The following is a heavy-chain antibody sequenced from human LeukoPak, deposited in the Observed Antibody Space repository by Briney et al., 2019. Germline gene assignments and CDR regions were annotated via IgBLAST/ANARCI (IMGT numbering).Heavy chain of an antibody. CDR3: ARRSPMITFGGVIPRGGNWFDP. CDR1: GGSFSGYY. CDR2: INHSGST. D-gene: IGHD3-16*02. V-gene: IGHV4-34*01. Sequence: SETLSLTCAVYGGSFSGYYWSWIRQPPGKGLEWIGEINHSGSTNYNPSLKSRVTISVDTSKNQLSLKLSSVTAADTAVYYCARRSPMITFGGVIPRGGNWFDPWGQGTLVTVSS. J-gene: IGHJ5*02.